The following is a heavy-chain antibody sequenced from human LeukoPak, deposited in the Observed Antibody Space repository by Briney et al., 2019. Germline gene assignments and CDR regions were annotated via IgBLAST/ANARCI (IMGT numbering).Heavy chain of an antibody. CDR1: GFTFSSYS. D-gene: IGHD3-16*01. CDR3: ARVIGSYGDSAY. Sequence: PGGSLRLSWAASGFTFSSYSMSWVRQAAGKGREWLSYISSTSSAIYYADSLKGPFIISRDNPKNSLYLQMNSLRAEDTAVYYCARVIGSYGDSAYWGQGTLVTVSS. V-gene: IGHV3-48*04. J-gene: IGHJ4*02. CDR2: ISSTSSAI.